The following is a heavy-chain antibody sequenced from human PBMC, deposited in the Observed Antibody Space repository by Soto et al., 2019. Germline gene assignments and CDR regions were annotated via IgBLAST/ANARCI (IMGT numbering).Heavy chain of an antibody. CDR1: GFTFSSYA. V-gene: IGHV3-30-3*01. Sequence: GGSLRLSCAASGFTFSSYAMHWVRQAPGKGLEWVAVISCDGSNKYYADAVKGRFTISRDNSKNTLYLQMNSLRAEDTAVYYCARKADYYYGMDVWVQGTTVTVSS. CDR2: ISCDGSNK. CDR3: ARKADYYYGMDV. J-gene: IGHJ6*02.